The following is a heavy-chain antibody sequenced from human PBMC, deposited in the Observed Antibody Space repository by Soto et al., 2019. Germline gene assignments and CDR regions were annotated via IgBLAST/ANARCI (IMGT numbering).Heavy chain of an antibody. V-gene: IGHV2-5*01. CDR2: IYWNDEQ. CDR1: GFSLTSGVVG. J-gene: IGHJ6*02. Sequence: SGPTLVNRTETLTLTCTFSGFSLTSGVVGVGWIRQPPGEALEWLALIYWNDEQYYSPSLRNRLTITRDNSKNQVVLTMTNMDPVDTATYYCAHRLPGPSGYDVWGQGTTVTVSS. D-gene: IGHD6-13*01. CDR3: AHRLPGPSGYDV.